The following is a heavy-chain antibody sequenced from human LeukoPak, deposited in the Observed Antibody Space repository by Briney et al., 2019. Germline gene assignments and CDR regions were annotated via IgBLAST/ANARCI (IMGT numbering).Heavy chain of an antibody. Sequence: NPSETLSLTCTVSGDSITSDTYNWSWVRQPAGRGLEWIGRIYASGHTNYNPSLKSRVTISVDTSKNQFSLRLNPVTAADTAMYYCARMKGIAISGGHYFDYWGQGILVTVSS. V-gene: IGHV4-61*02. CDR1: GDSITSDTYN. CDR2: IYASGHT. J-gene: IGHJ4*02. CDR3: ARMKGIAISGGHYFDY. D-gene: IGHD3-3*01.